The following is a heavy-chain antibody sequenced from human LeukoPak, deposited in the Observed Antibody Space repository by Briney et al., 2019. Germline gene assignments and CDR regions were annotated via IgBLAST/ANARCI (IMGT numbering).Heavy chain of an antibody. J-gene: IGHJ4*02. Sequence: SETLSLTCTVSGGSISSSSYYWNWIRQPPGKGLEWIGYIYYTGSTNYNPSLKSRVTMSVDTSKNQFSLNLRSVTPEDTAVYYCARNLIPEQLVLNFWGQGTLVTVSS. D-gene: IGHD6-13*01. CDR2: IYYTGST. CDR1: GGSISSSSYY. V-gene: IGHV4-61*01. CDR3: ARNLIPEQLVLNF.